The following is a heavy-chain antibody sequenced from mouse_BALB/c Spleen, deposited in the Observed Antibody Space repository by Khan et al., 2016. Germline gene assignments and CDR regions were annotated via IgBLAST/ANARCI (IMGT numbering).Heavy chain of an antibody. CDR1: GFDFRGYW. Sequence: EVKLLESGGGLVQPGGSLKLSCAASGFDFRGYWMSWVRQAPGKGLEWIGEINPDSRTINYSPSLKDKFTISRDNAKSTLYLQISNVRSEDTALYYCARAGYYGYLVYWGQGTLVSISA. V-gene: IGHV4-1*02. D-gene: IGHD1-1*01. CDR3: ARAGYYGYLVY. J-gene: IGHJ3*01. CDR2: INPDSRTI.